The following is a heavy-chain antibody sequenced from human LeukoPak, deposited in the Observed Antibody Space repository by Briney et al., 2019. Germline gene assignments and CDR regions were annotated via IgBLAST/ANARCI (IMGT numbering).Heavy chain of an antibody. CDR2: ISGSGGTT. CDR3: ASWRWLQLYYFDH. Sequence: GGSLRLSCAASGFTFSSYWMSWVRQAPGKGLEWVSGISGSGGTTYYADSVKGRFTISRDTPKNTLYLQMNSLRGEDTAVYYCASWRWLQLYYFDHWGQGTLVTVSS. D-gene: IGHD5-24*01. CDR1: GFTFSSYW. V-gene: IGHV3-23*01. J-gene: IGHJ4*02.